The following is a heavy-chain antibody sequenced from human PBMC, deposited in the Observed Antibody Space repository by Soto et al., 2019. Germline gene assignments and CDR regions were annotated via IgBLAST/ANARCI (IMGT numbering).Heavy chain of an antibody. CDR2: ISYDGSNK. D-gene: IGHD2-15*01. V-gene: IGHV3-30*18. J-gene: IGHJ6*03. CDR1: GFTFSSYG. CDR3: AKVVVGKIYYYYYMDV. Sequence: GGSLRLSCAASGFTFSSYGMHWVRQAPGKGLEWVAVISYDGSNKYYADSVKGRFTISRDNSKNTLYLQMNSLRAEDTAVYYCAKVVVGKIYYYYYMDVWGKGTTVTVSS.